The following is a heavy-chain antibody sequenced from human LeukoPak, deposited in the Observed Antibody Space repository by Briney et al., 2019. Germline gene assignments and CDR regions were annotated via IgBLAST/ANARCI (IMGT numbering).Heavy chain of an antibody. J-gene: IGHJ4*02. CDR3: AKSLPVVVPAASDY. CDR1: VFTFSSYA. Sequence: GGSLRLSCAVSVFTFSSYAMSWVRQAPGKGLEWVSAISESGGSTYYANSVKGRFTISRDNSKNTLYLQMNRLRAEDTAVYYCAKSLPVVVPAASDYWGQGTLVTVSS. V-gene: IGHV3-23*01. CDR2: ISESGGST. D-gene: IGHD2-2*01.